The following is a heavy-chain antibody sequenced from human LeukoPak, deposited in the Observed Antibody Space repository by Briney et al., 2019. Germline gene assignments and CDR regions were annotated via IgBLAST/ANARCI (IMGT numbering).Heavy chain of an antibody. D-gene: IGHD1-7*01. CDR2: ISGSGTGT. CDR1: GFTFSSSA. Sequence: PGGSLRLSCAASGFTFSSSAMSWVRQAPGKGPYWVSAISGSGTGTYYAGSVKGRFTISRDNSKNTLYLQMNSLRAEDTAVYYCAKEGGTGTRFDYWGQGTLVTVSS. V-gene: IGHV3-23*01. J-gene: IGHJ4*02. CDR3: AKEGGTGTRFDY.